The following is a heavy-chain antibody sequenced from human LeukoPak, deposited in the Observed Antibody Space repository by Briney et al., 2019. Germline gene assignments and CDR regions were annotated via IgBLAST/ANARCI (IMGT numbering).Heavy chain of an antibody. CDR3: ARGERYYYYYMDV. CDR1: GGTFSSYA. J-gene: IGHJ6*03. CDR2: IIPIFGTA. V-gene: IGHV1-69*05. Sequence: ASVKVSCKASGGTFSSYAISWVRQAPGQGLEWMGGIIPIFGTANYAQKFQGRVTMTRDTSISTAYMELSRLRSDDTAVYYCARGERYYYYYMDVWGKGTTVTVSS.